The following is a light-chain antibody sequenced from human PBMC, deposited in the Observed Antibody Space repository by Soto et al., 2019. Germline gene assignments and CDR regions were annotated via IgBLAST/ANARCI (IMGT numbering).Light chain of an antibody. CDR3: CSFAGSSTFWV. J-gene: IGLJ7*01. Sequence: QSALTQPASVSGSPGQSITISCSGTTSDVGGYDVVSWYQQHPGKAPQLMIFEVNQRPSGVSDRFSGSKSGNTASLTISGLQAGDEADYYCCSFAGSSTFWVFGGGTQLTVL. CDR2: EVN. CDR1: TSDVGGYDV. V-gene: IGLV2-23*02.